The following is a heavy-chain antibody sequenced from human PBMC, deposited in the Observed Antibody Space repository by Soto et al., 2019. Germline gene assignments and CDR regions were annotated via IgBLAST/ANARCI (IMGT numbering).Heavy chain of an antibody. V-gene: IGHV4-31*03. CDR3: ARGGSSDYYYYYYYMDV. CDR2: IYYSGST. Sequence: ASETLSLTCTVSGGSISSGGYYWSWIRQHPGKGLEWIGYIYYSGSTYYNPSLKSRVTISVDTSKNQFSLKLSSVTAADTAVYYCARGGSSDYYYYYYYMDVWGKGTTVTVSS. CDR1: GGSISSGGYY. J-gene: IGHJ6*03. D-gene: IGHD6-6*01.